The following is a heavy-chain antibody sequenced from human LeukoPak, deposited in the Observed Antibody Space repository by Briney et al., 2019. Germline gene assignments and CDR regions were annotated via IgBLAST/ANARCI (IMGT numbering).Heavy chain of an antibody. CDR2: IWYDGSTT. J-gene: IGHJ4*02. CDR3: ARAPFNVDYGDY. CDR1: GFTFNNYG. Sequence: PGKSLRLSCAASGFTFNNYGMHWVRQAPGKGLEWAAGIWYDGSTTYYTDSVKGRFTVSRDNAKNTLYLQMNSLRADDTSLYYCARAPFNVDYGDYWGQGTLVTVSS. D-gene: IGHD3-10*02. V-gene: IGHV3-33*01.